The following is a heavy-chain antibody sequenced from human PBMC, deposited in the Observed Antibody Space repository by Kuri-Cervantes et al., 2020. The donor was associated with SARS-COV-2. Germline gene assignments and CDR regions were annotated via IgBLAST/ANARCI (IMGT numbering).Heavy chain of an antibody. CDR3: AKVSYDSSGRYYYHYDMEV. CDR2: ITHTGATT. D-gene: IGHD3-22*01. V-gene: IGHV3-23*01. Sequence: GGSLRLSCAASGFTFSSYAMHWVRQAPGKGLEWVSTITHTGATTYYADSVKGRFTISRDNPKNTLYLQMNSMRAEDTAVYYCAKVSYDSSGRYYYHYDMEVWGQGTTVTVSS. CDR1: GFTFSSYA. J-gene: IGHJ6*02.